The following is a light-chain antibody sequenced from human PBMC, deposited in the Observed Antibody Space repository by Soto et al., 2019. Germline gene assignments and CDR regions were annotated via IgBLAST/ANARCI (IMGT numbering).Light chain of an antibody. V-gene: IGLV2-14*01. J-gene: IGLJ3*02. CDR3: SSSTSSGTLVV. Sequence: QSVLTQPASVSGSPGQSITISCTGTSSDVGGYNYVSWYQQHPGKAPKLMIYDVSNRPSGVSNRFSGSKSGNTASLTISGLQAEDEADYYCSSSTSSGTLVVFGGGTKLIVL. CDR1: SSDVGGYNY. CDR2: DVS.